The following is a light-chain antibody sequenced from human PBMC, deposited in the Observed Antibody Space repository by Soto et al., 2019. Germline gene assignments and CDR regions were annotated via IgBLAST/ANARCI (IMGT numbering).Light chain of an antibody. J-gene: IGKJ1*01. CDR2: GAS. CDR3: QQYNNWPPWT. Sequence: IVMTQSPATLSVSPGERATLSCRASQSIASNLAWYQQKPGQTPRLLIYGASTRATGIPARFSGSGSGRKFTLILSSLQSEDFAVYYCQQYNNWPPWTFGQGTKVEIK. CDR1: QSIASN. V-gene: IGKV3-15*01.